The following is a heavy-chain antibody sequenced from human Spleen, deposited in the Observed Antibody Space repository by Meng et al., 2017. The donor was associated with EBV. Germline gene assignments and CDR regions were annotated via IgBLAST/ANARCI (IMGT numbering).Heavy chain of an antibody. CDR1: GATSSSNG. CDR2: IIPILGTA. V-gene: IGHV1-69*06. J-gene: IGHJ4*02. Sequence: QVPRVQDWAEGRKPWSSEKFPCKAYGATSSSNGISWVRLAPWQGLEWMGYIIPILGTARYSQKFQGRVSITADKSTSTVSMDLSGLTSEDTAVYYCARGDYYGSGSYYNNRVGFDSWGQGTLVTVSS. CDR3: ARGDYYGSGSYYNNRVGFDS. D-gene: IGHD3-10*01.